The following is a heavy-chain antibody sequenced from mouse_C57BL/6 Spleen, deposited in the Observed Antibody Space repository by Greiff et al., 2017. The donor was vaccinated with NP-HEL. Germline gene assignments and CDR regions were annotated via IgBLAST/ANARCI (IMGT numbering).Heavy chain of an antibody. J-gene: IGHJ1*03. V-gene: IGHV1-82*01. CDR1: GYAFSSSW. CDR2: IYPGDGDT. Sequence: VQLQQSGPELVKPGASVKISCKASGYAFSSSWMNWVKQRPGKGLEWIGRIYPGDGDTNYNGKFKGKATLTADKSSSTAYMQLSSLTSEDSAVYFCARWGDYDGPLYWYFDVWGTGTTVTVSS. D-gene: IGHD2-4*01. CDR3: ARWGDYDGPLYWYFDV.